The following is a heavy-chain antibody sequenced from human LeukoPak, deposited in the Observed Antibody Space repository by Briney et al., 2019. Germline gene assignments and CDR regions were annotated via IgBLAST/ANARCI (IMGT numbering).Heavy chain of an antibody. CDR2: IIPIFGTA. J-gene: IGHJ4*02. D-gene: IGHD3-16*02. CDR3: ARGKFDYDYVWGSYRYRNFDY. V-gene: IGHV1-69*13. Sequence: SVKVSCKASGGTFSSYAISWVRQAPGQGLEWMGGIIPIFGTANYAQKFQGRVTITADESTSTAYMELSSLRSEDTAVYYCARGKFDYDYVWGSYRYRNFDYWGQGTLVTVSS. CDR1: GGTFSSYA.